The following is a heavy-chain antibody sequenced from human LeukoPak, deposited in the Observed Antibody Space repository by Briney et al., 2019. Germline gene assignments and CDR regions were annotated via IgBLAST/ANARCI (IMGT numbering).Heavy chain of an antibody. J-gene: IGHJ4*02. V-gene: IGHV1-2*04. Sequence: GASVKVSCKASGYTFTGYYMHWVRQAPGQGLEWMGWINPNSGGTNYAQKFQGWVTMTRDTSISTAYMELSRLRSDDTAVYYCVRDKGGAGGDFDYWGQGTLVTVSS. CDR2: INPNSGGT. CDR1: GYTFTGYY. D-gene: IGHD1-26*01. CDR3: VRDKGGAGGDFDY.